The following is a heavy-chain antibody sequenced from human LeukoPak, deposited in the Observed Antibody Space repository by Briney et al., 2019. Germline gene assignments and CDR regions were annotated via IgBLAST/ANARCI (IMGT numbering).Heavy chain of an antibody. CDR2: IIDNGGRT. V-gene: IGHV3-23*01. D-gene: IGHD3-10*01. CDR1: GFTFSSYA. CDR3: AKDYYGSGSYYTVACDY. J-gene: IGHJ4*02. Sequence: PGGSLRLSCAASGFTFSSYAMSCVRQAPGKGLEWVSTIIDNGGRTFYADSVKGRFTISRDNSKNTLFLQMSSLRAEDTAVYYCAKDYYGSGSYYTVACDYWGQGTLVTVSS.